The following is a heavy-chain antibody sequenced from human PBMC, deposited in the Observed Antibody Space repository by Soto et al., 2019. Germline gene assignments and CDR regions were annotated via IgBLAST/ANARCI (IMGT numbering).Heavy chain of an antibody. J-gene: IGHJ4*02. CDR1: GFSLTTSGVG. CDR2: IFWDDDK. D-gene: IGHD3-3*01. CDR3: AHRVLRTVFGLVTTTAIYFDF. V-gene: IGHV2-5*02. Sequence: QITLNESGPSAVRPTETLTLTCRFSGFSLTTSGVGVGWIRQSPGKAPEWLALIFWDDDKRYSASLKSRLTITKDTSKNQVVLTVSDLDPTDTATYYCAHRVLRTVFGLVTTTAIYFDFWGQGTPFAVSS.